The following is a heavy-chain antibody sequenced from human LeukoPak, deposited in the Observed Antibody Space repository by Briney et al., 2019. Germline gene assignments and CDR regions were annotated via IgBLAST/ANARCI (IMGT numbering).Heavy chain of an antibody. D-gene: IGHD6-13*01. J-gene: IGHJ3*02. V-gene: IGHV1-69*13. CDR1: GGTFSSYA. CDR2: IIPIFGTA. Sequence: SVKVSCKASGGTFSSYAISWVRQAPGQGLEWMGGIIPIFGTANCAQKFQGRVTITADESTSTAYMELSSLRSEDTAVYYCASNPGYSSYDAFDIWGQGTMVTVSS. CDR3: ASNPGYSSYDAFDI.